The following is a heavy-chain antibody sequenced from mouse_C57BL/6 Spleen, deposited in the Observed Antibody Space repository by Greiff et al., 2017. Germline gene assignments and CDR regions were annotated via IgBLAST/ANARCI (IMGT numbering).Heavy chain of an antibody. J-gene: IGHJ2*01. CDR1: GYTFTSYW. CDR3: TRGDSSGGRNYFDY. D-gene: IGHD3-2*02. Sequence: VQLQQSGTVLARPGASVKMSCKTSGYTFTSYWMHWVKQRPGQGLEWIGAIYPGNSDTSYNQKFKGKAKLTAVTSASTAYMELSSLTNEDSAVYYCTRGDSSGGRNYFDYWGQGTTLTVSS. CDR2: IYPGNSDT. V-gene: IGHV1-5*01.